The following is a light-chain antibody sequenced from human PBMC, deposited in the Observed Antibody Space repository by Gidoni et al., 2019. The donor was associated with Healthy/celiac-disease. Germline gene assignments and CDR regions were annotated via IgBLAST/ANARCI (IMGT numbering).Light chain of an antibody. J-gene: IGLJ2*01. Sequence: SGSPGQSITISCTGTSSDVGGYNYVSWYQQHPGKAPKLMIYEVSNRPSGVSNRFSGSKSGNTASLTISGLQAEDEADYYCSSYTSSSVVFGGGTKLTVL. CDR2: EVS. CDR1: SSDVGGYNY. CDR3: SSYTSSSVV. V-gene: IGLV2-14*01.